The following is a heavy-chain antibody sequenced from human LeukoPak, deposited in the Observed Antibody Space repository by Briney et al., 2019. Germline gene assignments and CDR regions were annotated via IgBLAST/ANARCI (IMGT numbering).Heavy chain of an antibody. CDR3: ARDQLRGTLGLAGFDP. CDR2: IIPIFGTA. CDR1: GGTFSSYA. Sequence: SVKVSCKASGGTFSSYAISWVRQAPGQGLEWMGGIIPIFGTANYAQKFQGRVTITTDESTSTAYMELSSLRSEDTAVYYCARDQLRGTLGLAGFDPLGQGTLVTVSS. V-gene: IGHV1-69*05. J-gene: IGHJ5*02. D-gene: IGHD3-10*01.